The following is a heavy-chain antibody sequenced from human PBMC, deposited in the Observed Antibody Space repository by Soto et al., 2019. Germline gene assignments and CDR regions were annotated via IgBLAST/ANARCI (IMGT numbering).Heavy chain of an antibody. CDR3: ARDWSLERLDFDY. CDR1: GGSISSYY. D-gene: IGHD1-1*01. V-gene: IGHV4-59*12. Sequence: SETLSLTCTVSGGSISSYYWSWIRQPPGKGLEWIGYIYYSGSTNYNPSLKSRFTISRDNAKNSLYLQMNSLRAEDTAVYYCARDWSLERLDFDYWGQGTLVTVSS. CDR2: IYYSGST. J-gene: IGHJ4*02.